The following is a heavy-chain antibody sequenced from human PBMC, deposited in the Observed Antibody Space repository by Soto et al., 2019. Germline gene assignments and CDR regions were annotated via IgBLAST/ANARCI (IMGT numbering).Heavy chain of an antibody. CDR1: YASVTSGTYY. Sequence: QVQLQESGPGLLKPSETLSLTCTVSYASVTSGTYYWTWLRQPPGKGLEWLGYVAYGGRPNYNRSLKSRLTISIDESKNHFSLTLTSVTAADSAMYYCAGDRGGPGPTLDLWGQGSLVSVSS. CDR3: AGDRGGPGPTLDL. V-gene: IGHV4-61*03. J-gene: IGHJ4*02. CDR2: VAYGGRP. D-gene: IGHD3-3*01.